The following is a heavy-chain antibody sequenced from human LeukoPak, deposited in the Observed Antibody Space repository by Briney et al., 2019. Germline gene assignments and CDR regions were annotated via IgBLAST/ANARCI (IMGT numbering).Heavy chain of an antibody. CDR3: ARGGLAYCGGDCYSGAFDI. Sequence: ASVKVSCKASGYTFTGYYMHWVRQAPGQGLEWMGWINPNSGGTNYAQKFQGRVTMTRDTSISTAYMELSRLRSDDTAVYYCARGGLAYCGGDCYSGAFDIWGQGTMVTVSS. V-gene: IGHV1-2*02. CDR2: INPNSGGT. J-gene: IGHJ3*02. CDR1: GYTFTGYY. D-gene: IGHD2-21*02.